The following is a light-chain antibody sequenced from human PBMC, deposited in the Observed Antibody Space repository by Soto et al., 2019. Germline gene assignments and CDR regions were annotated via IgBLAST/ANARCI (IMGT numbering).Light chain of an antibody. CDR1: QSFGGNY. CDR3: QQYGGSPET. CDR2: GAS. J-gene: IGKJ1*01. Sequence: EILLTQSPGTLSLSPGEGATLSCRASQSFGGNYLAWYQQKPGQAPRLLIYGASNRATGIPDRFSGNGSGTDFTLTISRLEPEDFAVYYCQQYGGSPETFGQGTKVDI. V-gene: IGKV3-20*01.